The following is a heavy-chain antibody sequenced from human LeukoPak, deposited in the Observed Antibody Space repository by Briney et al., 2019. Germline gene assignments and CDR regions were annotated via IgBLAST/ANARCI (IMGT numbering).Heavy chain of an antibody. J-gene: IGHJ5*02. CDR2: INSDGSST. CDR1: GFTFSSYW. V-gene: IGHV3-74*01. Sequence: GGSLRLSCAASGFTFSSYWMHWVRQAPGKGLVWVSRINSDGSSTSYADSVKGRFTISRDNAKNTLYLQMNSLRAEDTAVYYCAKTPIAVAGAWFDPWGQGTLVTVSS. D-gene: IGHD6-19*01. CDR3: AKTPIAVAGAWFDP.